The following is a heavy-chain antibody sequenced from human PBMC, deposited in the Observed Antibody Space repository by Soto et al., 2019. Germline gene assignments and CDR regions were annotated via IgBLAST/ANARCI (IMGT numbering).Heavy chain of an antibody. CDR1: GFTFSDHY. Sequence: GGSLRLSCAASGFTFSDHYMDWVRQAPGKGLEWVGRTRNKANSYTTEYAASVKGRFTISRDDSKNSLYLQMNSLKTEDTAVYYCARVFVDTAMAYFDYWGQGTLVTVSS. V-gene: IGHV3-72*01. D-gene: IGHD5-18*01. CDR2: TRNKANSYTT. CDR3: ARVFVDTAMAYFDY. J-gene: IGHJ4*02.